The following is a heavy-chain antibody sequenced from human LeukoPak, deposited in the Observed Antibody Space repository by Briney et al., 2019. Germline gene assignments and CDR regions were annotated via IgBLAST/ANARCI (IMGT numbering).Heavy chain of an antibody. V-gene: IGHV3-23*01. CDR2: ISGSGGST. J-gene: IGHJ6*02. Sequence: SLRLSXXXSGXXFSSHAMSWVRQAPRKGLQWVSTISGSGGSTYYADSVKGRFTISRDNSKNTLFLQMNSLRAEDTAVYYCARTDYDFWSGSYYGMDVWGQGTTVTVSS. CDR1: GXXFSSHA. D-gene: IGHD3-3*01. CDR3: ARTDYDFWSGSYYGMDV.